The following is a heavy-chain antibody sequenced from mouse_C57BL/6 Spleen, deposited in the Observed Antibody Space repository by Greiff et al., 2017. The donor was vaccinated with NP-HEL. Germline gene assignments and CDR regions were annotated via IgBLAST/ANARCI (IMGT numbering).Heavy chain of an antibody. CDR3: ARSWGSSYEGFAY. CDR1: GYTFTSYW. CDR2: INPSSGYT. Sequence: QVHVKQSGAELAKPGASVKLSCKASGYTFTSYWMHWVKQRPGQGLEWIGYINPSSGYTKYNQKFKDKATLTADKSSSTAYMQLSSLTYEDSAVYYCARSWGSSYEGFAYWGQGTLVTVSA. D-gene: IGHD1-1*01. V-gene: IGHV1-7*01. J-gene: IGHJ3*01.